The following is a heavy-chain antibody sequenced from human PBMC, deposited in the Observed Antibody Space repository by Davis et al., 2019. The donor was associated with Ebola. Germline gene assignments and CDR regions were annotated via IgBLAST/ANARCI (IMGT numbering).Heavy chain of an antibody. J-gene: IGHJ5*02. CDR2: IDEDGSKK. V-gene: IGHV3-7*01. Sequence: GESLKISCAASGFTFSSYVMSWVRQGPGKGLEWVAEIDEDGSKKDYVDSVKGRFTISRDNAKNSLYLQMNSLRVEDTAVYYCATFEVGTSWGQGVLVTVSS. CDR3: ATFEVGTS. CDR1: GFTFSSYV. D-gene: IGHD3-3*01.